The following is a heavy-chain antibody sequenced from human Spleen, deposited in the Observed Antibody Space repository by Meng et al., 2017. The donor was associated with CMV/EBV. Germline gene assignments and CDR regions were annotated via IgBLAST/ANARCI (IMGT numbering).Heavy chain of an antibody. CDR2: IYYSGST. J-gene: IGHJ4*02. CDR3: ARHRQLDPFDY. D-gene: IGHD6-6*01. Sequence: GSLRLSCTVSGASISSSTYYWGWIRQPPGKGLAWIGSIYYSGSTYYNPSLKSRVTISVDTSKNQFSLKLNSVTAADTAVYYCARHRQLDPFDYWGQGTLVTVSS. CDR1: GASISSSTYY. V-gene: IGHV4-39*01.